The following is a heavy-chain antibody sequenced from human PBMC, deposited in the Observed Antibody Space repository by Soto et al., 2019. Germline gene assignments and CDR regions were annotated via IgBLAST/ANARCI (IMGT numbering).Heavy chain of an antibody. CDR3: ASTTRGYFDY. CDR2: IYPSGST. V-gene: IGHV4-30-2*01. CDR1: GGSISSGGYS. Sequence: QLQLQESGSGLVKPSQTLSLTCAVSGGSISSGGYSWSWIRQPPGKGLEWIGYIYPSGSTYYNPSLKGRVTISVDRSKKQFSLKLTSVTAADTAVYYCASTTRGYFDYWGQGTLVTVSS. D-gene: IGHD5-12*01. J-gene: IGHJ4*02.